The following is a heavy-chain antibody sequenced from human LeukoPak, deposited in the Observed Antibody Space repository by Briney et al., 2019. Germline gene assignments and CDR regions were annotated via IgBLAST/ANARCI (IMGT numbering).Heavy chain of an antibody. D-gene: IGHD3-10*01. CDR1: GFTFGDYA. CDR2: IRSKAYGGTT. Sequence: GGSLRLSCTASGFTFGDYAMSWFRQAPGKGLEWVGFIRSKAYGGTTEYAASVKGRFTISRDDSKSIAYLQMNSLKTEDTAVYYCAKDQTWGSGSYENNWFDPWGQGTLVTVSS. CDR3: AKDQTWGSGSYENNWFDP. V-gene: IGHV3-49*03. J-gene: IGHJ5*02.